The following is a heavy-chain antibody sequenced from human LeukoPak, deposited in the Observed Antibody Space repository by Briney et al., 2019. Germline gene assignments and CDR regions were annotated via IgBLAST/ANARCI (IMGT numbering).Heavy chain of an antibody. J-gene: IGHJ3*02. CDR2: MNPNSGNT. CDR1: GYTCTNYD. Sequence: ASVKVSCKTSGYTCTNYDINWVRQAPGQGLEWMGWMNPNSGNTGYAQKFQGRVTMTTNTSINTAYMELSSLRSDDTAVYYCARGGRWELPRPYAFDIWGQGTMVTVSS. D-gene: IGHD1-26*01. V-gene: IGHV1-8*01. CDR3: ARGGRWELPRPYAFDI.